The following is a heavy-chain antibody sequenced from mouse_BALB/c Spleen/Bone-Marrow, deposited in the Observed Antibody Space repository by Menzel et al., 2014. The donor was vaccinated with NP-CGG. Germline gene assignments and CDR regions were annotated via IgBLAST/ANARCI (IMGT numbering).Heavy chain of an antibody. CDR1: GYTLTPYH. J-gene: IGHJ4*01. D-gene: IGHD1-2*01. V-gene: IGHV1-84*02. CDR2: TYPATGPT. CDR3: ARDYGYVDAMNY. Sequence: LMESGPELVKPGASVKISCKASGYTLTPYHPTCLPHTPAHGLQSTGSTYPATGPTNYNPNSKGEATLIVDTSSSTAYIQLRSLTSEDAAVYFCARDYGYVDAMNYWGQGTSVTVSS.